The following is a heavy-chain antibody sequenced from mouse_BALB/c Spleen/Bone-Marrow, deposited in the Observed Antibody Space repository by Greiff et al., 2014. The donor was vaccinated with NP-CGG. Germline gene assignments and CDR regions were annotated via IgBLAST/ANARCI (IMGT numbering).Heavy chain of an antibody. J-gene: IGHJ2*01. Sequence: VQLKESGGGLVQPGGSMKLSCVASGFTFSNYWMNWVRQSPEKGLEWVAEIRLKSNNYATHYAESVKGRFTILRDDSKSSVYLQMNNLRAEDTGIYYCTVPFGPGFDYWGQGTTLTVSS. CDR1: GFTFSNYW. CDR3: TVPFGPGFDY. CDR2: IRLKSNNYAT. V-gene: IGHV6-6*02.